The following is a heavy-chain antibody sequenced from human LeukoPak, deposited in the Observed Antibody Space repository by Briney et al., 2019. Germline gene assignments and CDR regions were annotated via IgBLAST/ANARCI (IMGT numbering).Heavy chain of an antibody. CDR3: TTAPWELRGGKPFDY. CDR2: IKSKTDGGTT. D-gene: IGHD1-26*01. J-gene: IGHJ4*02. CDR1: GFTFSNAW. V-gene: IGHV3-15*01. Sequence: PGGSLRLSCAASGFTFSNAWMSWVRQAPGKGLEWVGRIKSKTDGGTTDYAAPVKGRFTISRDDSKNTLYLQMNSLKTEDTAVYYCTTAPWELRGGKPFDYWGQGTLVTVSS.